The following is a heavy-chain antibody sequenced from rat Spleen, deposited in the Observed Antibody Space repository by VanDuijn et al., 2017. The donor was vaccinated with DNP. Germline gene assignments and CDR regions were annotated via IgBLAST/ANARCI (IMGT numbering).Heavy chain of an antibody. J-gene: IGHJ2*01. D-gene: IGHD4-3*01. Sequence: EVQLVESGGGLVQPGGSLKLSCAASGVTFSDYYMAWIRQAPTMGLEWVAYIRYDGGSTKYGDSVKGRFTISRDNAKNTLYLQMSSLISEDMATYYCARWNSGHFDYWGQGVMVPVSS. CDR3: ARWNSGHFDY. V-gene: IGHV5-22*01. CDR2: IRYDGGST. CDR1: GVTFSDYY.